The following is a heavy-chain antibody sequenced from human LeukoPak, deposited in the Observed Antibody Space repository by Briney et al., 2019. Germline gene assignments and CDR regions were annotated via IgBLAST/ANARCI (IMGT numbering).Heavy chain of an antibody. Sequence: SETLSLTCTVSGGSISSYYWSWIRQPAGKGLEWIGRIYTSGSTNYNPSLKSRVTMSVDTSKNQFSLKLSSVTAADTAVYYCARSKVVPAASGFDYWGQGTRVTVSS. CDR2: IYTSGST. CDR1: GGSISSYY. V-gene: IGHV4-4*07. CDR3: ARSKVVPAASGFDY. J-gene: IGHJ4*02. D-gene: IGHD2-2*01.